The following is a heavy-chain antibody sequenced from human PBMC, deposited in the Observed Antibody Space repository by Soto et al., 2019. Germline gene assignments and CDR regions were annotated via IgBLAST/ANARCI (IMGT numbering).Heavy chain of an antibody. J-gene: IGHJ6*03. CDR1: GFTFSSYS. CDR2: ISSSSSYI. CDR3: ARTQSSGYDCVRPYYYYYYMDV. D-gene: IGHD5-12*01. Sequence: GGSLRLSCAASGFTFSSYSMNWVRQAPGKGLEWVSSISSSSSYIYYADSVKGRFTISRDNAKNSLYLQMNSLRAEDTAVYYCARTQSSGYDCVRPYYYYYYMDVWGKGTTVTVSS. V-gene: IGHV3-21*01.